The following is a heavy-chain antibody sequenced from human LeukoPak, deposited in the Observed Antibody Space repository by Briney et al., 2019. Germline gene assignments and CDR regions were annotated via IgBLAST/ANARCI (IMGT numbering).Heavy chain of an antibody. Sequence: PSETLSLTCAVYGGSFSGYYWSWIRQPPGKGLEWIGEINHSGSTNYNPSLKSRVTISVDTSKNQFSLKLSSVTAADTAVYYCARITMVRGVPDAFDIWGQGTMVTVSS. CDR3: ARITMVRGVPDAFDI. J-gene: IGHJ3*02. CDR1: GGSFSGYY. D-gene: IGHD3-10*01. V-gene: IGHV4-34*01. CDR2: INHSGST.